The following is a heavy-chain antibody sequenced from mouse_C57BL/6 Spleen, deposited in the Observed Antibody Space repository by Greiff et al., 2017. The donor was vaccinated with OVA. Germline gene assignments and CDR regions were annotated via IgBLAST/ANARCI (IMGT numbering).Heavy chain of an antibody. CDR1: GFTFSSYT. J-gene: IGHJ3*01. CDR2: ISGGGGNT. CDR3: ARYYYGSSYEFAY. D-gene: IGHD1-1*01. Sequence: EVKVVESGGGLVKPGGSLKLSCAASGFTFSSYTMSWVRQTPEKRLEWVATISGGGGNTYYPDSVKGRFTISRDNAKNTLYLQMSSLRSEDTALYYCARYYYGSSYEFAYWGQGTLVTVSA. V-gene: IGHV5-9*01.